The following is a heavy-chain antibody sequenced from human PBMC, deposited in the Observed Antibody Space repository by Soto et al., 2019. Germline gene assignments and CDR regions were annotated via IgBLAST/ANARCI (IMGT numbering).Heavy chain of an antibody. CDR3: AKGGTSHIYGIDV. V-gene: IGHV3-23*01. J-gene: IGHJ6*02. CDR2: IGGIGQYT. Sequence: VGSLRLSGAASGFTFSNYAMNWVGQAPGKGLEWVSIIGGIGQYTFYADSVKGRFTFSRDNSKNTMYLEMNNLRAEDTAIYFCAKGGTSHIYGIDVWGPGTTVTVSS. D-gene: IGHD3-16*01. CDR1: GFTFSNYA.